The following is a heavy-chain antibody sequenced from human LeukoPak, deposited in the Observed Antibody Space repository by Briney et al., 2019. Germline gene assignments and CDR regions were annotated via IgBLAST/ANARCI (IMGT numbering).Heavy chain of an antibody. CDR1: GDSVSSNSAT. CDR2: TYYRSKWYK. V-gene: IGHV6-1*01. CDR3: ARGPSYFQH. J-gene: IGHJ1*01. Sequence: SQTLSLTCAISGDSVSSNSATWNWIKQSPSRGLERLGRTYYRSKWYKYYAVSVKGRITINPDTSKNQFSLQLNSATPEDTAVYCCARGPSYFQHWGHGTLVTVSS.